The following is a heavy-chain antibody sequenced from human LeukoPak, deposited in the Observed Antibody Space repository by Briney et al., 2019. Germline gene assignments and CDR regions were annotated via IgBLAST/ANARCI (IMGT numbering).Heavy chain of an antibody. V-gene: IGHV4-4*07. Sequence: SETLSLTCSVSGAYINNYHWSWIRQPAGKGLEWIGRLMTNGGINYNPSLKSRVTMSLDTSKNQFSLKLSSVTAADTAVYYCALYGDYESRQFDYWGQGTLVTVSS. CDR3: ALYGDYESRQFDY. CDR2: LMTNGGI. CDR1: GAYINNYH. D-gene: IGHD4-17*01. J-gene: IGHJ4*02.